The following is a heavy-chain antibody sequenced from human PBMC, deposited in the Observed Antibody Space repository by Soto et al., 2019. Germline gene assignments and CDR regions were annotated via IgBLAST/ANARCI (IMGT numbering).Heavy chain of an antibody. CDR1: GGSISSGGYY. Sequence: SETLSLTCTVSGGSISSGGYYWSWIRQHPGKGLEWIGYIYYSGSTYYNPSLKSRVTISVDTSKNQFSLKLSSVTAADTAVYYCARDRNYYDRSGYSGWFDPWGQGTLVTVSS. D-gene: IGHD3-22*01. V-gene: IGHV4-31*03. CDR3: ARDRNYYDRSGYSGWFDP. CDR2: IYYSGST. J-gene: IGHJ5*02.